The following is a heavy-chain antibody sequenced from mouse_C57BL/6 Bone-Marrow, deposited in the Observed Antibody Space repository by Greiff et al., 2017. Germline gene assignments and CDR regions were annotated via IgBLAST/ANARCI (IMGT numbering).Heavy chain of an antibody. V-gene: IGHV1-69*01. CDR2: IDPSDSYT. J-gene: IGHJ1*03. D-gene: IGHD2-4*01. CDR3: ARVYEYDYWYFDV. CDR1: GYTFTSYW. Sequence: QVQLKQPGAELVMPGASVKLSCKASGYTFTSYWMHWVKQRPGQGLEWIGEIDPSDSYTNYNQKFKGKSTLTVDKSSSTAYMQLSSLTSEDSAVYYCARVYEYDYWYFDVWGTGTTVTVSS.